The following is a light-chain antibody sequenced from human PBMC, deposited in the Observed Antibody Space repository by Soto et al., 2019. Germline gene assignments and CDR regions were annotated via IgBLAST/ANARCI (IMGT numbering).Light chain of an antibody. J-gene: IGKJ1*01. Sequence: ILMTQSPSSFSASTGDRVTITCRAIQSISSWLAWYQQKPGKAPKLLIYKASSLEGGVPSRFSGSGSGTEFTLTISSLQPDDFATYYCQQYNSYWTFGQGTKVDIK. V-gene: IGKV1-5*03. CDR2: KAS. CDR1: QSISSW. CDR3: QQYNSYWT.